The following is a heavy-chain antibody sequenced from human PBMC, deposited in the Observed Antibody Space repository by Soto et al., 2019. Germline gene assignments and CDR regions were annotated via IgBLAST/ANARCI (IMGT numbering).Heavy chain of an antibody. CDR1: GFTFSQYW. Sequence: EVQLVESGGGLVQPGGSLRLSCVGSGFTFSQYWMNWVRQAPGKGLEWVANIKQDGSEENYVDSVKGRFTISRDNAMNSLYLQMNSLRGEDTAVYYCARDQWLSLGSFDHWGQGNLVTVSS. J-gene: IGHJ5*02. D-gene: IGHD6-19*01. CDR3: ARDQWLSLGSFDH. V-gene: IGHV3-7*01. CDR2: IKQDGSEE.